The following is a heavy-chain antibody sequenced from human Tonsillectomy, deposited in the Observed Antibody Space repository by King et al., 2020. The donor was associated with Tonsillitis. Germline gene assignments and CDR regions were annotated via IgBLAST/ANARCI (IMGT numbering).Heavy chain of an antibody. D-gene: IGHD3-9*01. V-gene: IGHV3-23*04. Sequence: VQLVESGGDWVQPGGSLRLSCAASGFSFSLHAMGWVRQAPGKDLMWVSDISASGGATHHADSVKGRFSISRDNSRDTLSLQMTSLRADDSAIYYCARGLRYPGFTDWYFDLWGHGTLVTVSS. CDR1: GFSFSLHA. CDR3: ARGLRYPGFTDWYFDL. CDR2: ISASGGAT. J-gene: IGHJ2*01.